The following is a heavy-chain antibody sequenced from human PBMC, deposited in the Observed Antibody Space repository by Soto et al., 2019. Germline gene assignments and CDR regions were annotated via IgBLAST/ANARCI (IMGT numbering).Heavy chain of an antibody. V-gene: IGHV2-5*02. Sequence: QITLKESGPTLVKPTQTLTLTCTFSGFSLNTRDLGVGWIRQPPGKALEWLALIYWDDYKHYSPSLKSRLTITKDPSKNQVVLTVTDMDPVDTATYYCAQKGRGYFDYWGQGTLVTVSS. J-gene: IGHJ4*02. CDR2: IYWDDYK. D-gene: IGHD3-10*01. CDR3: AQKGRGYFDY. CDR1: GFSLNTRDLG.